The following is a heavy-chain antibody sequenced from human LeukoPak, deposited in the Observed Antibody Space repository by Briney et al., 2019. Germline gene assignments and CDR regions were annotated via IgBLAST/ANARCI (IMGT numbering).Heavy chain of an antibody. CDR3: AREIIAAAGTFDYYYGMDV. CDR1: GYTFTSYA. CDR2: INTNTGNP. J-gene: IGHJ6*02. Sequence: GASVKVSCKASGYTFTSYAMNWVRQAPGQGLEWMGWINTNTGNPTYAQGFTGRFVFSLDTSVSTAYLQISSLKAEDTAVYYCAREIIAAAGTFDYYYGMDVWGQGTTVTVSS. V-gene: IGHV7-4-1*02. D-gene: IGHD6-13*01.